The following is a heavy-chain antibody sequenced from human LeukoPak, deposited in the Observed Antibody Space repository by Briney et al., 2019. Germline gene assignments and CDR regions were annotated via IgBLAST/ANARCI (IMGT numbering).Heavy chain of an antibody. Sequence: PGGSLRLSCAASGFTFSSYAMSWVRQAPGKGLEWVSAISGSGGSTYYADSVKGRFTISRDNSKNTLYLQMNSLRAEDTAVYYCAKDLFQGPSRYYDFWSGYYGTQDAFDIWGQGTMVTVSS. CDR3: AKDLFQGPSRYYDFWSGYYGTQDAFDI. D-gene: IGHD3-3*01. V-gene: IGHV3-23*01. J-gene: IGHJ3*02. CDR1: GFTFSSYA. CDR2: ISGSGGST.